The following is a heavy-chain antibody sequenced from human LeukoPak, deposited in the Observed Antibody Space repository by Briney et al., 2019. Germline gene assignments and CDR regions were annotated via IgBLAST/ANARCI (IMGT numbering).Heavy chain of an antibody. CDR2: ISGSGGST. J-gene: IGHJ4*02. CDR1: TFTFAHYA. V-gene: IGHV3-23*01. Sequence: GGSLRLSCKASTFTFAHYAMSWVRQAPGKGLEWVSAISGSGGSTYYADSVKGRFTISRDNSKNTLYLQMNSLRAEDTAVYYCAKVYDFWSGYYDYWGQGTLVTVSS. CDR3: AKVYDFWSGYYDY. D-gene: IGHD3-3*01.